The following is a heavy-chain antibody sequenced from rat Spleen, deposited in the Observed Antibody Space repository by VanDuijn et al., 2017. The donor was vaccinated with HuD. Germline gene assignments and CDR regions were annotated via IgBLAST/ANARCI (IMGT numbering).Heavy chain of an antibody. CDR1: RFTFNNYW. CDR3: TRSPRYSSYIDY. V-gene: IGHV5-31*01. D-gene: IGHD1-2*01. CDR2: ITNTGGST. Sequence: EVQLVESGGGLVQPGRSMILSCAASRFTFNNYWMTWIRQAPGKGLEWVASITNTGGSTYYPDSVKGRFTISRDNAKSTLYLQMNSLRSEDTANYYCTRSPRYSSYIDYWGQGVMVTVSS. J-gene: IGHJ2*01.